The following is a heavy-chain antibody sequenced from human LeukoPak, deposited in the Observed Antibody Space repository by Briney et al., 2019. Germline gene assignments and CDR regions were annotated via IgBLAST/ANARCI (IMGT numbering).Heavy chain of an antibody. D-gene: IGHD3-3*01. CDR2: ITSSSSAK. J-gene: IGHJ6*02. CDR1: GFTFSTYS. CDR3: ARDEEDTIFGVVTPYGMDV. V-gene: IGHV3-48*01. Sequence: GGSLRLSCVASGFTFSTYSMNWVRQAPGKGLEWVSYITSSSSAKYYADSVKGRFTISRDNAENSLYLQMNSLRAEDTAVYYCARDEEDTIFGVVTPYGMDVWGQGTTVTVSS.